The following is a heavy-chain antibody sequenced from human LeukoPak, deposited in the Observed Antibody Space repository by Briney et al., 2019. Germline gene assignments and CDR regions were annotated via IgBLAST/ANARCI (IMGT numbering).Heavy chain of an antibody. CDR1: GYSISSGYY. V-gene: IGHV4-38-2*02. D-gene: IGHD1-26*01. J-gene: IGHJ4*02. Sequence: KSSETLSLTCTVSGYSISSGYYWGWIRQPPGKGLEWIGSIYHSGSTYYNPSLKSRVTISVDTSKNQFSLKLSSATAADTAVYYCARILWWELRVYFDYWGQGTLVTVSS. CDR2: IYHSGST. CDR3: ARILWWELRVYFDY.